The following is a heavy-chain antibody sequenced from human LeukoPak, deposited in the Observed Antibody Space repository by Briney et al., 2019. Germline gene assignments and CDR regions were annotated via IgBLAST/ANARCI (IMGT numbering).Heavy chain of an antibody. CDR2: IYTSGST. V-gene: IGHV4-4*07. CDR3: ARGHVLLWFGELFEYYFDY. CDR1: GGSISSYY. D-gene: IGHD3-10*01. Sequence: SETLSLTCTVSGGSISSYYWSWIRQPAGKGLEWIGRIYTSGSTNYNPSLKSRVTMSVDTSKNQFSLKLSSVTAADTAVYYCARGHVLLWFGELFEYYFDYWGQGTLVTVSS. J-gene: IGHJ4*02.